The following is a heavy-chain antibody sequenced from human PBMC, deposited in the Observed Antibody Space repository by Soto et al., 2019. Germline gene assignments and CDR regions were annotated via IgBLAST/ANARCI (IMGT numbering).Heavy chain of an antibody. CDR3: AKTGQGFVEVFSFDY. CDR1: GFTFSSYA. J-gene: IGHJ4*02. CDR2: ISYDGSNK. V-gene: IGHV3-30-3*02. D-gene: IGHD3-3*01. Sequence: GGSLRLSCSASGFTFSSYAMHWVRQAPGKGLEWVAVISYDGSNKYYADSVKGRFTISRDNSKNTLYLQMNSLRAEDTAVYYCAKTGQGFVEVFSFDYWGQGTLVTVSS.